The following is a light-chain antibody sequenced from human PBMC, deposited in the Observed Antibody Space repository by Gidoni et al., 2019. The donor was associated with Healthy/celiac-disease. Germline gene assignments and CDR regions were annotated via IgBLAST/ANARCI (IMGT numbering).Light chain of an antibody. CDR2: DAS. CDR1: QSVSSY. V-gene: IGKV3-11*01. Sequence: DIVLPQSPATLSLSPGERATLSCRASQSVSSYLAWYQQKPGQAPRLLIYDASNRATGIPARFSGSGSGTDFTLTISSLEPEDFAVYYCQQRSNWPLTCXGXTKVEIK. J-gene: IGKJ4*01. CDR3: QQRSNWPLT.